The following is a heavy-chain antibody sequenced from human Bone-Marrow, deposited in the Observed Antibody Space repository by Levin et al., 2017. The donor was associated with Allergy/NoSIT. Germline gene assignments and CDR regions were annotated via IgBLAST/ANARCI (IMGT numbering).Heavy chain of an antibody. D-gene: IGHD3-16*02. V-gene: IGHV3-11*01. CDR1: GITITDSF. J-gene: IGHJ6*02. CDR2: IDSGGTTI. Sequence: LSLTCAASGITITDSFMNWVRQAPGKGLEWLSYIDSGGTTIKYADSVQGRFIISRDNAKKSLYLQMNSLRAEDTAVYYCARGSWRSFFGMDVWGQGTTVIVSS. CDR3: ARGSWRSFFGMDV.